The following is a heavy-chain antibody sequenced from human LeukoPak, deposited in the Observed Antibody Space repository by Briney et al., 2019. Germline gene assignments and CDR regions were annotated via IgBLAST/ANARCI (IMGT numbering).Heavy chain of an antibody. Sequence: SETLSLTCTVSGGFLNSGCYYWTWIRQLPGKGLDWIGSIYYSGTTSYNSSLKSRVTMSVDTSKNQFSLNLISMTAADTAVYYCARGWGWFEPWGQGTLVTVSS. V-gene: IGHV4-31*03. J-gene: IGHJ5*02. CDR3: ARGWGWFEP. CDR1: GGFLNSGCYY. D-gene: IGHD3-16*01. CDR2: IYYSGTT.